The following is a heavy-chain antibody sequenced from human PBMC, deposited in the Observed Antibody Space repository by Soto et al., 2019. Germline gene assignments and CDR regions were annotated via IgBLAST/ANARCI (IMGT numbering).Heavy chain of an antibody. CDR1: GGSISSGGYY. D-gene: IGHD1-7*01. CDR2: IYYSGST. V-gene: IGHV4-31*03. J-gene: IGHJ6*02. CDR3: ARTPGITGTTRYYYYYGMDV. Sequence: PSETLSLTCTVSGGSISSGGYYWSWIRQHPGKGLERIGYIYYSGSTYYNPSLKSRVTISVDTSKNQFSLKLSSVTAADTAVYYCARTPGITGTTRYYYYYGMDVWGQGTTVTVSS.